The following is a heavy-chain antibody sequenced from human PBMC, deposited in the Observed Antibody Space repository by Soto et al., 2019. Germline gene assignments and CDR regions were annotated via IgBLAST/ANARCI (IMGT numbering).Heavy chain of an antibody. J-gene: IGHJ4*02. CDR2: ISYDGSNK. Sequence: GGSLRLSCAASGFTFSSYGMHWVRQAPGKGLEWVAVISYDGSNKYYADSVKGRFTISRDNSKNTLYLQMNSLRAEDTAAYYCAKDPSSGFGMENYLDYWGQGTLVTVSS. CDR3: AKDPSSGFGMENYLDY. V-gene: IGHV3-30*18. D-gene: IGHD3-10*01. CDR1: GFTFSSYG.